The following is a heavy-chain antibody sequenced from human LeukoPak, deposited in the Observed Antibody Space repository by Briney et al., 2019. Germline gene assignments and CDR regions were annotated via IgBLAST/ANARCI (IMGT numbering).Heavy chain of an antibody. Sequence: PGGSLRLSCAASGFTFSHYALHWVRQAPGKGLEWVALIGHDGADKYYADSVKGRFLISRDNSKNMLFLQMKSLIIEDTAVYYCARNSDYYDYSPQSVWGQGTLVTVSS. V-gene: IGHV3-30*04. J-gene: IGHJ4*02. CDR1: GFTFSHYA. CDR3: ARNSDYYDYSPQSV. D-gene: IGHD3-22*01. CDR2: IGHDGADK.